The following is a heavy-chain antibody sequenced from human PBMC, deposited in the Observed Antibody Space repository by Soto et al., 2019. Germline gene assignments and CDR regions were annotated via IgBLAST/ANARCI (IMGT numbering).Heavy chain of an antibody. CDR2: ISYDGSNK. CDR1: GFTFSSYG. V-gene: IGHV3-30*18. Sequence: WGSLRLSCAASGFTFSSYGMHWVRQAPGKGLEWVAVISYDGSNKYYADSVKGRFTISRDNSKNTLYLQMNSLRAEDTAVYYCAKDDYDILTGYYHFDYWGQGTLVTVS. J-gene: IGHJ4*02. CDR3: AKDDYDILTGYYHFDY. D-gene: IGHD3-9*01.